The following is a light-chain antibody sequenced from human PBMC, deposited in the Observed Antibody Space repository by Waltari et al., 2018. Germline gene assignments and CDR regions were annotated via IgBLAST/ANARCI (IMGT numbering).Light chain of an antibody. CDR2: AAS. CDR3: QQSYSTPVA. V-gene: IGKV1-39*01. Sequence: DIQMTKSPSSLSASVGERVTITCRASQSISSYLNWYQQKPGKAPKLLIYAASSLQSGVPSRFSGSGSGTDFTLTISSLQPEDFATYYCQQSYSTPVAFGQGTKVEIK. CDR1: QSISSY. J-gene: IGKJ1*01.